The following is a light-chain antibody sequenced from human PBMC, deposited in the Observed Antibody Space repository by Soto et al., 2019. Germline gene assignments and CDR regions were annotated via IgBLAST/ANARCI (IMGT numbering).Light chain of an antibody. J-gene: IGKJ1*01. Sequence: DIQMTQSPSTLSGSVGDRVTITCRASQTISSWLAWYQQKPGKAPKLLIYDASSLESGVPSRFSDSGSATEFTLTISDLQPDDFTTYYCQQYQSDTWAFGQGTKVDTK. V-gene: IGKV1-5*01. CDR2: DAS. CDR1: QTISSW. CDR3: QQYQSDTWA.